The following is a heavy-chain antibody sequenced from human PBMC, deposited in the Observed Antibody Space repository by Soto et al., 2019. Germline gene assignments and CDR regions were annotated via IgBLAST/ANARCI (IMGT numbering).Heavy chain of an antibody. CDR1: GGSISPYY. CDR3: VRVGGYYGDYPNFDY. V-gene: IGHV4-59*01. CDR2: LYYSGST. D-gene: IGHD4-17*01. Sequence: SETRSLTCTVSGGSISPYYWSWIRQPPGKGLEWIGYLYYSGSTKYNPSLKSRVTISVDTTKNQFSLRLSSVTAADTAVYYCVRVGGYYGDYPNFDYWGQGTLVTVSS. J-gene: IGHJ4*02.